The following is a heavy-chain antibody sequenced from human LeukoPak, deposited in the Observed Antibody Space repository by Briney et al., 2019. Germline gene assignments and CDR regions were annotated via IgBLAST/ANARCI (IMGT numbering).Heavy chain of an antibody. J-gene: IGHJ4*02. D-gene: IGHD3-3*01. V-gene: IGHV3-23*01. CDR1: GFTFSSYA. Sequence: GGSLRLSCAASGFTFSSYAMSWVRQAPGKGLEWVSAISGSGGSTYYADSVKGRFTISRDNSKNTLYLQMNSLRAEDTAVYYCAKVSVTIFGVVPKWYYFDYWGQGTLVTVSS. CDR3: AKVSVTIFGVVPKWYYFDY. CDR2: ISGSGGST.